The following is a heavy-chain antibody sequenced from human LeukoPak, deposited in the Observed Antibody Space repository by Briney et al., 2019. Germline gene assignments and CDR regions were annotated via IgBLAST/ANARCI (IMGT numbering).Heavy chain of an antibody. CDR1: GFSVSTIY. CDR3: ARGGYSYGLDY. D-gene: IGHD5-18*01. V-gene: IGHV3-53*01. CDR2: IYPAGGA. J-gene: IGHJ4*02. Sequence: SGGSLRLSCAASGFSVSTIYMTWVRQAPGKGLEWVSLIYPAGGAYYADSVKGRFTISRDNSNNTLYLQMNSLRAEDTAVYYCARGGYSYGLDYWGQGTLVTVSS.